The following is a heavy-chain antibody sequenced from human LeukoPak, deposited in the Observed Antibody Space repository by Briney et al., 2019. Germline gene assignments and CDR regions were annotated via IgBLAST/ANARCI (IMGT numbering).Heavy chain of an antibody. V-gene: IGHV1-2*02. CDR2: INPNSGGT. D-gene: IGHD2-8*02. CDR1: GFTFTAYH. Sequence: GASVKVSCKASGFTFTAYHIHWVRQAPGQGLEWMGWINPNSGGTNYAQKFQGRVTMTRDTSISTAYIELNRLRSDDTAVYYCARGYCTGDSCSGAWFDPWGRGTLVTVSS. CDR3: ARGYCTGDSCSGAWFDP. J-gene: IGHJ5*02.